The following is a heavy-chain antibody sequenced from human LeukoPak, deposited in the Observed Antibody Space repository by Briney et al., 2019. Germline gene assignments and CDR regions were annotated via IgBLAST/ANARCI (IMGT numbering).Heavy chain of an antibody. CDR3: ARISSSNWYNERGAFDV. D-gene: IGHD6-13*01. CDR2: VYYTGST. Sequence: SETLSLTCTVSGGSISSYYWSWVRQPPGKGLEWIGFVYYTGSTNYSPSLKSRVTISVDTSKNQFSLKLRSVTAADTAVYYCARISSSNWYNERGAFDVWGQGTMITVSS. CDR1: GGSISSYY. J-gene: IGHJ3*01. V-gene: IGHV4-59*01.